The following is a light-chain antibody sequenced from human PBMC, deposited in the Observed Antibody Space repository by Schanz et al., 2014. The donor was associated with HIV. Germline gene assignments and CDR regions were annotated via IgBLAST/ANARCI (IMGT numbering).Light chain of an antibody. CDR1: SSDVGGYKY. J-gene: IGLJ3*02. CDR2: EVN. Sequence: QSALTQPPSASGSPGQSVTISCTGTSSDVGGYKYVSWYQQHPGKAPKLIIYEVNKRPSGISNRFSGSKSGNTASLTISGLQAEDEADYYCNSYVGNSVWVFGGGTKLTVL. V-gene: IGLV2-8*01. CDR3: NSYVGNSVWV.